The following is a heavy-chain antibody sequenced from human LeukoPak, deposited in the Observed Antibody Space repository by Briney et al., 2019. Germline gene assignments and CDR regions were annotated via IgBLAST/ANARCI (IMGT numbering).Heavy chain of an antibody. D-gene: IGHD3-3*01. Sequence: ASVKVSCKASGGTFSSYAISWVRQAPGQGLEWMGGIIPIFGTANYAQKFQGRVTITADESTSTAYMELSSLRSEDTAVYYCARVGVTISQSPTPDAFDIWGQGTMVTVSS. CDR2: IIPIFGTA. V-gene: IGHV1-69*13. J-gene: IGHJ3*02. CDR3: ARVGVTISQSPTPDAFDI. CDR1: GGTFSSYA.